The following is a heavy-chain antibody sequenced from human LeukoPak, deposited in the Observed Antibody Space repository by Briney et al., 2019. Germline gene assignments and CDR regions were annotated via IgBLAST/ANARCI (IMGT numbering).Heavy chain of an antibody. V-gene: IGHV4-39*01. CDR3: ARQSIRINMIVVAPGGWFDP. J-gene: IGHJ5*02. Sequence: PSETLSLTCTVSGGSISSTNFYWGWIRQPPGKGLEWIGSIYYSGSTYYNPSLKGRVTISVDTPKNQVSLKLSSVTAADTAVYYCARQSIRINMIVVAPGGWFDPWGQGTLVTVSS. D-gene: IGHD3-22*01. CDR1: GGSISSTNFY. CDR2: IYYSGST.